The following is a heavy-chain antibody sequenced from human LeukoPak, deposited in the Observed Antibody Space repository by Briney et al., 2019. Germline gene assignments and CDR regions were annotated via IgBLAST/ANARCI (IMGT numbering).Heavy chain of an antibody. CDR1: GFTFRFYA. CDR3: AKDALITINTWFDP. V-gene: IGHV3-23*01. Sequence: GGSLRLSCAASGFTFRFYAMTWVRQTPGKGLEWVSTISGSGGNTNYADSVKGRFTISRDNSKNTLYLQMNSLRAEDTAVYYCAKDALITINTWFDPWGQGTLVTVSS. J-gene: IGHJ5*02. D-gene: IGHD3-3*01. CDR2: ISGSGGNT.